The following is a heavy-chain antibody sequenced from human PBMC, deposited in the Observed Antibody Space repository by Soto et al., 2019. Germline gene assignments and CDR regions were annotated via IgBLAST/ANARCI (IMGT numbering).Heavy chain of an antibody. J-gene: IGHJ5*02. CDR3: ARSRGVWTYYDFWTRGWFDP. D-gene: IGHD3-3*01. Sequence: KPSETLSLTCTVSGGSISSSSYYWGWIRQPPGKGLEWIGSIYYSGSTYYNPSLKSRVTISVDTSKNQFSLKLSSVTAADTAVYYCARSRGVWTYYDFWTRGWFDPWGQGNLVTVSS. V-gene: IGHV4-39*01. CDR2: IYYSGST. CDR1: GGSISSSSYY.